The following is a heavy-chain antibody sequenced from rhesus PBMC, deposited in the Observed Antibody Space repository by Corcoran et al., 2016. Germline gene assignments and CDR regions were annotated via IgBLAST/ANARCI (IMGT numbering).Heavy chain of an antibody. Sequence: QVKLQQWGEGLVKPSETLSLTCAVYGGSISGYSCGWIRQPPGKGLEWIGNIDGNMASTNYNPSLKNRVTISKDTSKNQFSLKVSSVTAADTAVYYCARRDGSYYGGNSLDVWGRGVLVTVSS. V-gene: IGHV4-73*01. J-gene: IGHJ5-2*02. D-gene: IGHD4-4*01. CDR2: IDGNMAST. CDR1: GGSISGYS. CDR3: ARRDGSYYGGNSLDV.